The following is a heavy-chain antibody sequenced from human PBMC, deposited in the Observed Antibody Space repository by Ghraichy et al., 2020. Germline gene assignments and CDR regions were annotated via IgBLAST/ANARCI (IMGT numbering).Heavy chain of an antibody. CDR2: ISGTDSRT. J-gene: IGHJ4*02. D-gene: IGHD2-21*01. CDR1: GFTFSTYT. V-gene: IGHV3-23*01. Sequence: GGSLRLSCAASGFTFSTYTMAWVRQAPGKGLEWVSSISGTDSRTYYADSVKGRFTISRDNSKSTLYLQMNSLRAEDTAVYYCAHPISVNSVSDYWGQGTLVTGSS. CDR3: AHPISVNSVSDY.